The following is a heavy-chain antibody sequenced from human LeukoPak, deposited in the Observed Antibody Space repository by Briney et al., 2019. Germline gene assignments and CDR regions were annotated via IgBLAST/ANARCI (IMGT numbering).Heavy chain of an antibody. Sequence: PSETLSLTCTVSGGSISSYYWNWIREPPGKGLEWIGYIYYSGSTNYNPSLKSRVTISVDTSKNQFSLKLSSVTAADTAVYYCARKTALSGDFDWFDPWGQGTLVTVSS. J-gene: IGHJ5*02. CDR1: GGSISSYY. V-gene: IGHV4-59*01. CDR2: IYYSGST. CDR3: ARKTALSGDFDWFDP. D-gene: IGHD2-21*02.